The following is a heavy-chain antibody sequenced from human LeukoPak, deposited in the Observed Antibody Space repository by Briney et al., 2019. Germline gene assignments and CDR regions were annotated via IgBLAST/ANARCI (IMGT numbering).Heavy chain of an antibody. CDR3: ARFHSSSSYFES. J-gene: IGHJ4*02. CDR2: IYYSGTT. CDR1: GGSITSYSYY. D-gene: IGHD6-6*01. V-gene: IGHV4-39*07. Sequence: NPSETLSLTCTVSGGSITSYSYYWGWVRQPPGKGLEWIASIYYSGTTYYNPSLKSRVTISVDTSKNQFSLKLSSMTAADTAVYYCARFHSSSSYFESWGQGTLVTVSS.